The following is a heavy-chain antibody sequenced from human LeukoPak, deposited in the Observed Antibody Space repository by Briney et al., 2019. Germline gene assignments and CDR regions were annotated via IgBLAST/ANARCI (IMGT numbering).Heavy chain of an antibody. V-gene: IGHV3-7*01. J-gene: IGHJ4*02. Sequence: GGSLRLTCAASGFIFSNYWMTWVRQAPGQGPEFLANIKPTGSETYYVDPLKGRFTISRDNAKHLLFRQMNSLRGEDTALYYCGGFGYEAAVDLWGRGTLVTVSS. CDR3: GGFGYEAAVDL. CDR2: IKPTGSET. D-gene: IGHD3-10*01. CDR1: GFIFSNYW.